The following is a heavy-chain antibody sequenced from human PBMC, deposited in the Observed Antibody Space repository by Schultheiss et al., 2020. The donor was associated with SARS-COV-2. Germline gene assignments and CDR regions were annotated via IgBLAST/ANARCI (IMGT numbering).Heavy chain of an antibody. V-gene: IGHV3-33*01. CDR1: GFTFSSYG. CDR3: ASNYGDYVYYGMDV. CDR2: IWYDGSNK. J-gene: IGHJ6*02. D-gene: IGHD4-17*01. Sequence: GGSLRLSCAASGFTFSSYGMHWVRQAPGKGLEWVAVIWYDGSNKYYADSVKGRFTISRDNSKNTLYLQMNRLRAEDTAVYYCASNYGDYVYYGMDVWGQGTTVTVSS.